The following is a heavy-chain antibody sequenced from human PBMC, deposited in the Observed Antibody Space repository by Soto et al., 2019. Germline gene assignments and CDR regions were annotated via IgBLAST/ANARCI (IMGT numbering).Heavy chain of an antibody. CDR3: AKEPLT. Sequence: QVQLQESGPGLVKPSQTLSLTCTVSGGSISSGGYYWNWSRQHPGKGVEWIGYIYYSGSTYYNPSLTTRVTISVDTSKKQFSLKLSSVTAAYTAGDYCAKEPLTWGQGTLVTVSS. V-gene: IGHV4-31*03. CDR2: IYYSGST. J-gene: IGHJ5*02. CDR1: GGSISSGGYY.